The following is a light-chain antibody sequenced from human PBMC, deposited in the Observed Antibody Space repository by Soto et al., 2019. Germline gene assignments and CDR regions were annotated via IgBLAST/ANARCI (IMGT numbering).Light chain of an antibody. Sequence: DIQMTQSPSTLSASVGDTVTITCRASQSIDIWLAWYQQKQGKAPKLLISDVSTLQSGVPSRFSGSGSGTEFTLTISSLQPDDFATYYCQQYETYWTFGQGTKVEIK. J-gene: IGKJ1*01. CDR1: QSIDIW. V-gene: IGKV1-5*01. CDR3: QQYETYWT. CDR2: DVS.